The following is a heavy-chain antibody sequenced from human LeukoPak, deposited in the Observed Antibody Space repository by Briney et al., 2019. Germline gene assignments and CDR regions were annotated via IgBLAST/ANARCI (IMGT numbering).Heavy chain of an antibody. J-gene: IGHJ4*02. Sequence: GGSLRLSCAASGFTFSTYWMHWVRQAPGKGLVWVSRINGDGGSRNYADSVKGRFTISRDNAKNTLYLQMSSLRVEDTAVYYCASASSYRTAAGGDYWGQGTLVTVST. CDR1: GFTFSTYW. D-gene: IGHD6-13*01. V-gene: IGHV3-74*01. CDR3: ASASSYRTAAGGDY. CDR2: INGDGGSR.